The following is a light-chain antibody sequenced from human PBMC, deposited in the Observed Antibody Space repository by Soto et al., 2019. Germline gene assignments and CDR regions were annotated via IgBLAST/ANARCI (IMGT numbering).Light chain of an antibody. CDR1: KLGDKY. CDR3: QAWDSSTVV. CDR2: QDS. V-gene: IGLV3-1*01. Sequence: SYELTQPPSVSVSPGQTASITCSGDKLGDKYACWYQQKPGQSPVLVIYQDSKRPSGIPERFSGSNSGNTATLTISGTQAMDEAVYHCQAWDSSTVVFGGGTKVTVL. J-gene: IGLJ2*01.